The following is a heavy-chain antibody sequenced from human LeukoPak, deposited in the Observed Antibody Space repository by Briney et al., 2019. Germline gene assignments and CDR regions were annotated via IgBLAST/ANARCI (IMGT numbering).Heavy chain of an antibody. Sequence: PSETLSLTCTVSGGSISSNSYYWGWIRQPPGKGLEWIGSIYYSGSTYYNPSLKSRVTISVDTSKNQFSLKLRSVTAADTAVYSCARIHLWFGGAFDTWGQGTMVTVSS. J-gene: IGHJ3*02. D-gene: IGHD5-18*01. V-gene: IGHV4-39*01. CDR3: ARIHLWFGGAFDT. CDR2: IYYSGST. CDR1: GGSISSNSYY.